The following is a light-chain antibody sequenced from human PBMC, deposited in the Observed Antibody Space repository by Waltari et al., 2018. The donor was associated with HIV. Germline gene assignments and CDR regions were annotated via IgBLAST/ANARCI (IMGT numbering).Light chain of an antibody. V-gene: IGLV2-11*01. J-gene: IGLJ2*01. CDR1: SSDVGGYNY. CDR3: CSNADNYRWV. Sequence: QSALTQPRSMSGSPGQSVTISCTGTSSDVGGYNYVSWYQQHPGKAPKLMIFDVNKRPSGVPDRCSCSKSGNTASLTMSGLQAEDEADYYCCSNADNYRWVFGGGTKLTVL. CDR2: DVN.